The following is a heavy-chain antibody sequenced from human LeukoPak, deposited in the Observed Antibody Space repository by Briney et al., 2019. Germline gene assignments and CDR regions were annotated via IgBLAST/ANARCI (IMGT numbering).Heavy chain of an antibody. Sequence: GGSLRLSCAASGFTFSSYWMSWVRQAPGKGLEWVANIKQDGSEKYYVDSVKGRFTISRDNVKNSLYLQMNSLRAEDTAVYYCARDPRYGGSYLSDYWGQGTLVTVSS. J-gene: IGHJ4*02. D-gene: IGHD4-23*01. CDR3: ARDPRYGGSYLSDY. V-gene: IGHV3-7*01. CDR1: GFTFSSYW. CDR2: IKQDGSEK.